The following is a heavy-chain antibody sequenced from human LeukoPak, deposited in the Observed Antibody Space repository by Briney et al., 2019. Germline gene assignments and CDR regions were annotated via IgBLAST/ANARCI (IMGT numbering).Heavy chain of an antibody. CDR1: GFTFSDYY. CDR3: ARVSTGDFWSGYYKYYFDY. D-gene: IGHD3-3*01. Sequence: GGSLRLSCAASGFTFSDYYMSWIRQAPGKGLEWVSYISSSGSTIYYADSVKGRFTISRDNAKNSLYLQMNSLRAEDTAVYYCARVSTGDFWSGYYKYYFDYWGQGTLVTVSS. J-gene: IGHJ4*02. CDR2: ISSSGSTI. V-gene: IGHV3-11*04.